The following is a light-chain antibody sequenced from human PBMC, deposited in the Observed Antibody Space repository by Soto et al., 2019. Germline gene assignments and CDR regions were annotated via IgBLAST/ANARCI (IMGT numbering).Light chain of an antibody. V-gene: IGKV3-20*01. CDR3: EQYGSSPMYT. Sequence: EIVLTQSPGTLPLSPGEIATLSCRASQSVSSSYLAWYQQTPGQAPRLLIYGASSRATGIPDRFSGSGSGTDFTLTISRLEPEAFAVYYCEQYGSSPMYTFGQGTNLVIK. CDR1: QSVSSSY. J-gene: IGKJ2*01. CDR2: GAS.